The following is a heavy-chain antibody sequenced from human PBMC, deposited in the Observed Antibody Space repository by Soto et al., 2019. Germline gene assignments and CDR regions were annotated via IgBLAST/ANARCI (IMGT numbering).Heavy chain of an antibody. CDR2: ISSDGSNE. Sequence: PGGSLRLSCAASGFTFSNYAMHWVRQAPGKGLEWVAIISSDGSNEYSADSVKGRFTISRDNSKNTLYLQMRSLRTEDTAVYYCARDGLRPYGMDVWGQGTPVTVSS. CDR3: ARDGLRPYGMDV. CDR1: GFTFSNYA. V-gene: IGHV3-30-3*01. J-gene: IGHJ6*02.